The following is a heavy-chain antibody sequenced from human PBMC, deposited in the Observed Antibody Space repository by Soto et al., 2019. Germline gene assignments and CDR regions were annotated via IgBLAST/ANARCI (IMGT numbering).Heavy chain of an antibody. V-gene: IGHV4-59*08. CDR1: GGSISSYY. D-gene: IGHD6-13*01. CDR3: ARGSTGYTSSWYRY. CDR2: IYKSGST. J-gene: IGHJ4*02. Sequence: SETLSLTCTVSGGSISSYYCSWIRQPPGKGMKGIGYIYKSGSTNYNASLKSRFTLSVDTSKNQFSLKLSSVTAADTAVYHCARGSTGYTSSWYRYWGQGTLVTVS.